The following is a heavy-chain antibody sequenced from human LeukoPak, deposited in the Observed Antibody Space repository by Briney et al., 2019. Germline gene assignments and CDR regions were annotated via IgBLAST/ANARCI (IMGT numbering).Heavy chain of an antibody. CDR3: AIHYYDSSGYYGTFDY. CDR2: IYYTGST. V-gene: IGHV4-61*01. J-gene: IGHJ4*02. D-gene: IGHD3-22*01. CDR1: GGSISSANYY. Sequence: PSETLSLTCNVSGGSISSANYYWSWIRQPPGKGLEWIGYIYYTGSTNYNPSLKSRVTISVDTSKNQFSLKLSSVTAADTAVYSCAIHYYDSSGYYGTFDYWGQGTLVTVSS.